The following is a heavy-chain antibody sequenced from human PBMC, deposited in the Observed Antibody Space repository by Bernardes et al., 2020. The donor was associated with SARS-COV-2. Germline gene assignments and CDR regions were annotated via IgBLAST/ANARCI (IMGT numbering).Heavy chain of an antibody. Sequence: GGSLRLSCAASGFTFSGYAMHWVRQVPGKGLEYVSTMNSNGGSIYYADSVKGRFTISRDNSKDTLYLQMGSLRAEDMAVYYCARKPSGSYPYWYFERWGRGTLVTVSS. J-gene: IGHJ2*01. D-gene: IGHD3-10*01. CDR2: MNSNGGSI. CDR3: ARKPSGSYPYWYFER. V-gene: IGHV3-64*02. CDR1: GFTFSGYA.